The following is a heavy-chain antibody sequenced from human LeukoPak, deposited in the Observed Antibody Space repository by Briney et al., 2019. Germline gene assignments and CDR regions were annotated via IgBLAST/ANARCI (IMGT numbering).Heavy chain of an antibody. CDR2: IKKTGIET. J-gene: IGHJ4*02. CDR1: GFTFSHFW. V-gene: IGHV3-7*01. Sequence: PGGSLRLSCAGPGFTFSHFWMSWVRQAPGKGLEWVAYIKKTGIETYYLDSVKGRFTITRDNNRNSLFLQMYSLRAEDTAVYFCARENGYCSGSDCYSYFDSWGQGTLVTVSS. D-gene: IGHD2-15*01. CDR3: ARENGYCSGSDCYSYFDS.